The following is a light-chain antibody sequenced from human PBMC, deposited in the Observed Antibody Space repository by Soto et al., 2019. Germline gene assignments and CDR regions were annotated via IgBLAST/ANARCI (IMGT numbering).Light chain of an antibody. J-gene: IGKJ4*01. V-gene: IGKV1-9*01. Sequence: VQMTQSPSAMSASVGDSVTITCRASQDLSHYVAWYQQKPGKAPDLLIYSASTLQSGVPSRFSGSGSETEFSLTIRALQPEDFATYYCQQLSRYPLTFGGGTKVDIK. CDR3: QQLSRYPLT. CDR1: QDLSHY. CDR2: SAS.